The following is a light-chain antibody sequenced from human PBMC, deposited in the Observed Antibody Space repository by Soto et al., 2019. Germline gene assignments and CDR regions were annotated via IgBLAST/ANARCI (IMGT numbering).Light chain of an antibody. CDR1: QSVNNR. CDR3: QQYGSSPLFT. V-gene: IGKV3-20*01. CDR2: GAS. J-gene: IGKJ3*01. Sequence: NVLTQSPGTLSLSPGERATLSCRASQSVNNRLAWYQQKPGQAPRLLIYGASTRATGIPARFSGSGSGTDFTLTISRLEPEDFAVYYCQQYGSSPLFTFGPGTKVDIK.